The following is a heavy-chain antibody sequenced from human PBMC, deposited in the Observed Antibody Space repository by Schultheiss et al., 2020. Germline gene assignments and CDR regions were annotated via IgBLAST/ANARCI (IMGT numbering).Heavy chain of an antibody. J-gene: IGHJ6*02. D-gene: IGHD2-2*01. V-gene: IGHV3-30*18. CDR2: ISYDGSNK. CDR1: GFTFSSYG. CDR3: AKDPGYCSSTSCYGHNYYYYGMDV. Sequence: GGSLRLSCAASGFTFSSYGMHWVRQAPGKGLEWVAVISYDGSNKYYADSVKGRFTISRDNSKNTLYLQMNSLRAEDTAVYYCAKDPGYCSSTSCYGHNYYYYGMDVWGRGTTVTVSS.